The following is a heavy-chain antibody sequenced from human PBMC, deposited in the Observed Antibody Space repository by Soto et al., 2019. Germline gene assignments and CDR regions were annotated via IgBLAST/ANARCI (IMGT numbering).Heavy chain of an antibody. CDR1: GFTFSSYS. D-gene: IGHD2-8*02. CDR3: ARDPPNGLFATGGDI. V-gene: IGHV3-21*01. Sequence: PGGSLRLSCAASGFTFSSYSMNWVRQAPGKGLEWVSSTSSSSYIYYADSVKGRFTISRDNAKNSLYLQMNSLRAEDTAVYYCARDPPNGLFATGGDIWGQGTMVTVSS. CDR2: TSSSSYI. J-gene: IGHJ3*02.